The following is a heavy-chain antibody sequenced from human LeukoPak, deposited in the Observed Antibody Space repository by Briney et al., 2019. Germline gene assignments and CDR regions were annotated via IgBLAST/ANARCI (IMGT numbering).Heavy chain of an antibody. J-gene: IGHJ4*02. CDR2: IRSKVYGGTP. CDR1: GFTFGDYA. V-gene: IGHV3-49*04. CDR3: TRDQTPYY. Sequence: GGSLRLSCTASGFTFGDYAMTWVRQAPGKGLERVGFIRSKVYGGTPEYAASVKGRFTISRDDSKGIAYLQMNSLKTEDTAVYYCTRDQTPYYWGQGTLVTVSS.